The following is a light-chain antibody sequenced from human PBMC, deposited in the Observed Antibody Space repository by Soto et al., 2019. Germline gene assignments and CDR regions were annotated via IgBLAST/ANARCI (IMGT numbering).Light chain of an antibody. CDR1: QTISTW. CDR2: EAS. Sequence: DIQVTQSPPTLSASVGDRVTITCRASQTISTWMAWYQQKPGKAPKLLIYEASSLESGVPSRFSGSGSGTEFTLTISSLQPDDFATYYCQHYNSYSEAFGQGTKVDIK. V-gene: IGKV1-5*01. CDR3: QHYNSYSEA. J-gene: IGKJ1*01.